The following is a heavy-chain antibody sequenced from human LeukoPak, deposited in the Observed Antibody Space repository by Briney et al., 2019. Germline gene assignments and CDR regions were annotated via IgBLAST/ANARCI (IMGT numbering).Heavy chain of an antibody. J-gene: IGHJ6*03. Sequence: GGSLRLSCAASGFTFSSYWMSWVRQAPGKGLEWVANIKQDGSEKYYVDSVKGRFTISRDNSKNTLYLQMNSLRAEDTAVYYCAKAGIWQLEDYMDVWGKGTTITVSS. V-gene: IGHV3-7*01. CDR1: GFTFSSYW. D-gene: IGHD6-6*01. CDR3: AKAGIWQLEDYMDV. CDR2: IKQDGSEK.